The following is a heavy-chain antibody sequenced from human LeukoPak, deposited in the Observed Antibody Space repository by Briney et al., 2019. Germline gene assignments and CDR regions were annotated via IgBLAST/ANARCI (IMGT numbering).Heavy chain of an antibody. CDR2: VNADGGNT. V-gene: IGHV3-23*01. Sequence: PGGSLRLSCAASGFIFSSYEMNWVRQAPGKGLEWVSTVNADGGNTYYADSVKGRFTISRDNSKSTLILQMNSLRVEDTALYYCTKRVKYGGTWDHFADWGQGTLVTVSS. J-gene: IGHJ4*02. CDR1: GFIFSSYE. CDR3: TKRVKYGGTWDHFAD. D-gene: IGHD1-26*01.